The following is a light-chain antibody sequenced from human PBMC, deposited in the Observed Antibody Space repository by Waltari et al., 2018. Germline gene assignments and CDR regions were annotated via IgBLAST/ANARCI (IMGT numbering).Light chain of an antibody. J-gene: IGLJ2*01. Sequence: SYELTQPSSVSVSPGQTARITRSGDLLAKKYARWFQQKPGQAPVLVIYKDTEWPSGIPERFSGSSSGTTVTLTISGAQVDDEADYYCYSVADKNVVFGGGTKLTVL. CDR2: KDT. V-gene: IGLV3-27*01. CDR3: YSVADKNVV. CDR1: LLAKKY.